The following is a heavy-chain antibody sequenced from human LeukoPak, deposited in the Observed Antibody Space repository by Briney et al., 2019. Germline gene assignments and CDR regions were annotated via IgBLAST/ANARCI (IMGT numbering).Heavy chain of an antibody. CDR1: GFTFSSYA. D-gene: IGHD3-22*01. V-gene: IGHV3-23*01. CDR3: AKLIYDSSGYFWTLYYFDS. CDR2: ISGSGRST. J-gene: IGHJ4*02. Sequence: PGGSLRLSCAASGFTFSSYAMSWVRQAPGKGLEWVSAISGSGRSTYCADSVKGRFTISRDNSKNTLYLQMNSLRAEDTAVYYCAKLIYDSSGYFWTLYYFDSWGQGTLVSVSS.